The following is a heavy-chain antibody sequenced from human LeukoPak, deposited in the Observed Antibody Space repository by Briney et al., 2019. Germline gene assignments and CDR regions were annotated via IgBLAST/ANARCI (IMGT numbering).Heavy chain of an antibody. CDR1: GGSITNSY. Sequence: SETLSLTCTVSGGSITNSYWNWIRQSPGKGLEWIGYIYYSGSTNYNPSLKSRVTISVDTSKNQFSLKLSSVTAADTAVYYCARHGIAAAGRWFDPWGQGTLVTVSS. CDR2: IYYSGST. V-gene: IGHV4-59*08. J-gene: IGHJ5*02. CDR3: ARHGIAAAGRWFDP. D-gene: IGHD6-13*01.